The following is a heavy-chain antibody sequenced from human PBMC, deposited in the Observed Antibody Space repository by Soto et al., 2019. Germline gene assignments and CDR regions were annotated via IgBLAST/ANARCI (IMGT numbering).Heavy chain of an antibody. V-gene: IGHV4-30-4*01. CDR2: IYYSGST. CDR1: GGSISSAEDY. D-gene: IGHD3-10*01. J-gene: IGHJ6*02. CDR3: ARSRITDIDV. Sequence: SETLSLTCTVSGGSISSAEDYWSWIRQPPGKGLEWIGYIYYSGSTYYNPSLKSRVTISVDTSKNQFSLKLSSVTAADTAVYYCARSRITDIDVWGQGTTVTVS.